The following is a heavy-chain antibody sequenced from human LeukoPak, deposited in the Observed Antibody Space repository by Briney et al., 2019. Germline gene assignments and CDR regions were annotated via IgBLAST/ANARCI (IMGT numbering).Heavy chain of an antibody. J-gene: IGHJ4*02. V-gene: IGHV3-53*01. Sequence: GGSLRLSCAASGFTVSSNYMSWVREAPGKGLERVSVIYSGGSTYYADSVKDRFTISRDNSKNSLYLQMNSLRAEDTAVYYCARARGYSYGFLDYWGQGTLVTVSS. D-gene: IGHD5-18*01. CDR3: ARARGYSYGFLDY. CDR1: GFTVSSNY. CDR2: IYSGGST.